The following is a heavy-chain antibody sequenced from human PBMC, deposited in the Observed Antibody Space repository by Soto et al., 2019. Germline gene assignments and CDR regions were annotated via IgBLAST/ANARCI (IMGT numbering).Heavy chain of an antibody. D-gene: IGHD3-22*01. J-gene: IGHJ6*02. V-gene: IGHV4-31*03. CDR1: GVSISSGGYY. CDR2: IFYSGST. Sequence: SETLSLTCTVSGVSISSGGYYWSWIRQRPWKGLEWIGYIFYSGSTDYNPSLKSRVTISVDTSENQFSLTLSSVTAADTAVYYCAREAYYDSSGYRYYYGMDFWGQGXTVTVPS. CDR3: AREAYYDSSGYRYYYGMDF.